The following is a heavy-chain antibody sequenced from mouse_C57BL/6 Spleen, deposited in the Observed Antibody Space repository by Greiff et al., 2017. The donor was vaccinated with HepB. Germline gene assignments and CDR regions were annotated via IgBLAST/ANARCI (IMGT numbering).Heavy chain of an antibody. CDR1: GYTFTTYP. CDR3: ARGGYSNYSGYYAMDY. Sequence: QVQLQQSGAELVKPGASVKMSCKASGYTFTTYPIEWMKQNPGKSLEWIGNFHPYNDDTKYNEKFKGKATLTVEKSSSTAYLELSRLTSDDSAVYYGARGGYSNYSGYYAMDYWGQGTSVTVSS. CDR2: FHPYNDDT. V-gene: IGHV1-47*01. J-gene: IGHJ4*01. D-gene: IGHD2-5*01.